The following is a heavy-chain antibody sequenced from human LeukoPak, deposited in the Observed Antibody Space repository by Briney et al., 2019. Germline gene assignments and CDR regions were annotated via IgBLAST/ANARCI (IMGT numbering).Heavy chain of an antibody. V-gene: IGHV4-38-2*02. CDR1: GYSIGSGSY. CDR3: ARDESSGWYFDY. J-gene: IGHJ4*02. D-gene: IGHD6-19*01. CDR2: IYHSGST. Sequence: SEPLPLTCAVSGYSIGSGSYWGWIRQPPGKGLEGVGSIYHSGSTYYNPSLKSRVTISVDTSKNQFSLKLSSVTAADTAVYYCARDESSGWYFDYWGQGTLVTVSS.